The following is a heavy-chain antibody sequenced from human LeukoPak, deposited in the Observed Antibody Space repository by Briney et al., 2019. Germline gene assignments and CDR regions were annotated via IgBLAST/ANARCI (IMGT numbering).Heavy chain of an antibody. CDR3: ARDGGERLEYFQP. V-gene: IGHV4-61*02. CDR2: IYTSGIT. CDR1: GGSIATSNYY. J-gene: IGHJ1*01. Sequence: PSQTLSLTCTVSGGSIATSNYYWSWIRQPAGKGLEWIGRIYTSGITRYNPSLNRRVTISEDTSKNQISLKLSSVTAADTAVYYCARDGGERLEYFQPWGQGTLVTVSS. D-gene: IGHD3-16*01.